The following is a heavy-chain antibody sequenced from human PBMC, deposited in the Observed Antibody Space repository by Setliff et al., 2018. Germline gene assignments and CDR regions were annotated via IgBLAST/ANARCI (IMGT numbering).Heavy chain of an antibody. CDR3: ARHYSNYVAQDDAFDI. J-gene: IGHJ3*02. CDR2: IYPGDSDT. V-gene: IGHV5-51*01. D-gene: IGHD4-4*01. CDR1: GYIFTNYW. Sequence: PGESLKISCKASGYIFTNYWIGWVRQMPGKGLEWMGVIYPGDSDTRYSPSFQGQVTISADKSINTAYLQWSSLKASDTAIYYCARHYSNYVAQDDAFDIWGQGTMVTVSS.